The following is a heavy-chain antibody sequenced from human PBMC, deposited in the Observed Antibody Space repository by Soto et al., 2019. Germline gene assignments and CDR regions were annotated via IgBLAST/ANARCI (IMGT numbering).Heavy chain of an antibody. CDR1: GFSLSTSGVG. CDR3: AHSPSGSLEWLLSYYFHY. Sequence: QITLKGAGPTLVKPTQTLTLTCTFSGFSLSTSGVGVGWIRPPPGKTVEWLALIYWDDDKRYSPTLNSRLTITKDTPKTQVVLTMSNMDPVDTATYFCAHSPSGSLEWLLSYYFHYWGQGTLVAVSS. CDR2: IYWDDDK. D-gene: IGHD3-3*01. V-gene: IGHV2-5*02. J-gene: IGHJ4*02.